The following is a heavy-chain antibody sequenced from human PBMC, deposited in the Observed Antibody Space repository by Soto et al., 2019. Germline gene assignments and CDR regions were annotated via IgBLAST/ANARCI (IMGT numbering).Heavy chain of an antibody. J-gene: IGHJ6*02. CDR2: IYYSGGT. CDR3: ARAGDYGMDV. V-gene: IGHV4-61*01. Sequence: SETLSLTCTVSGGSVSSGSYYWSWIRQPPGKGLEWIGYIYYSGGTNYNPSLKSRVTISVDTSKNQFSLKLSSVTAADTAVYYCARAGDYGMDVWGQGTTVTVSS. D-gene: IGHD7-27*01. CDR1: GGSVSSGSYY.